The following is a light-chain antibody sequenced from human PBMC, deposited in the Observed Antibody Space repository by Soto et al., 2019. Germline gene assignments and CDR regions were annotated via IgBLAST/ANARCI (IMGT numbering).Light chain of an antibody. J-gene: IGKJ1*01. CDR3: QQYNSYWT. CDR2: KAS. CDR1: QTISSW. V-gene: IGKV1-5*03. Sequence: DIQMTQSPSTLSGSVGDRVTITCRASQTISSWLAWYQQKPGKAPKLLIYKASTLKSGVPSRFSCSGSGTEFTLTISSLQPDDFATYYCQQYNSYWTFGLGTKVDIK.